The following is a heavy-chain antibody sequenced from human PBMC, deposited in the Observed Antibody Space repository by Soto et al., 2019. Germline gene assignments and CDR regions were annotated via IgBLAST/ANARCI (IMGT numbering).Heavy chain of an antibody. CDR1: GFTSSNYA. V-gene: IGHV3-23*01. D-gene: IGHD1-1*01. J-gene: IGHJ4*02. CDR3: VRGTTAWRGMDY. Sequence: EVQLLESGGGLVQPGGSLRLSCAASGFTSSNYAMSWVRQAPGKGLEWVSTISGSGDSTYYADSVKGRFTISRDNSRNTLCLQMNSLRAEDTAVYYCVRGTTAWRGMDYWGQGALVTVSS. CDR2: ISGSGDST.